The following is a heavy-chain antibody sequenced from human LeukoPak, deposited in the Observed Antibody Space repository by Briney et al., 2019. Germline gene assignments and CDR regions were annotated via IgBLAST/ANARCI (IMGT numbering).Heavy chain of an antibody. CDR2: INHSGST. CDR1: GGSFSGYY. V-gene: IGHV4-34*01. CDR3: GRENSGPYYDYVGGSYRYRYFDY. Sequence: PSETLSLTCAVYGGSFSGYYWSWIRQPPGKGLEWIGEINHSGSTNYNPSLKSRVTISVDTSKNQFSLKLSSVTAADTAVYYCGRENSGPYYDYVGGSYRYRYFDYGGQGTRVTV. J-gene: IGHJ4*02. D-gene: IGHD3-16*02.